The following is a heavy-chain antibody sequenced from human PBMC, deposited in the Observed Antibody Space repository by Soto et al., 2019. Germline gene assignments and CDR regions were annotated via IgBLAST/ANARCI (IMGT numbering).Heavy chain of an antibody. D-gene: IGHD3-9*01. CDR3: ARLEGLATISYYFDF. Sequence: SETLSLTCSVSGDSINSDKYYWGWIRQPPGKGLEWIGSIYYRGNTYYDPSLQTRVAISLDKSKSQFSLKLNSVTAADSAVYFCARLEGLATISYYFDFWGQGALVTVSS. V-gene: IGHV4-39*01. J-gene: IGHJ4*02. CDR1: GDSINSDKYY. CDR2: IYYRGNT.